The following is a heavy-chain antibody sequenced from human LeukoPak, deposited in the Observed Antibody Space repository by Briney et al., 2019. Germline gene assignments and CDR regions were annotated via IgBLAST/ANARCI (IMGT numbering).Heavy chain of an antibody. CDR1: GFTFSSYG. J-gene: IGHJ5*02. Sequence: GRSLRLSCAASGFTFSSYGMHWVRQAPGKGLEWVAVISCDGSNKYYADSVKGRFTISRDNSKNTLYLQMNSLRAEDTAVYYCAKDREQQLVLGWFDPWGQGTLVTVSS. CDR2: ISCDGSNK. V-gene: IGHV3-30*18. D-gene: IGHD6-13*01. CDR3: AKDREQQLVLGWFDP.